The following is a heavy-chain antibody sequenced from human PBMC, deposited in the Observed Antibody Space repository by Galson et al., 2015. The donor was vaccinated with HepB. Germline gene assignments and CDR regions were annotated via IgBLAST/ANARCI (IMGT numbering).Heavy chain of an antibody. V-gene: IGHV4-39*01. CDR3: ARRESWHEPSTFGRDVLDI. D-gene: IGHD3-10*01. Sequence: SETLSLTCTVSGASISATSYYWSWIRQPPRAGLEWIASIYHTGRTHYNPSLKRGVTISVDTSKNQFSLNLTSVTAADTAVYYCARRESWHEPSTFGRDVLDIWGQGRLVTVSS. J-gene: IGHJ3*02. CDR1: GASISATSYY. CDR2: IYHTGRT.